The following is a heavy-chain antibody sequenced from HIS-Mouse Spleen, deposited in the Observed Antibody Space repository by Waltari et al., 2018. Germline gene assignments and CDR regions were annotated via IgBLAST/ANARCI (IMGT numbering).Heavy chain of an antibody. CDR1: GGSFRGYY. CDR2: INHSGST. V-gene: IGHV4-34*01. D-gene: IGHD6-19*01. CDR3: ARRWFFKAVAGTDNWFDP. J-gene: IGHJ5*02. Sequence: QVQLQQWGAGLLKPSETLSLTRAVYGGSFRGYYWGWIRPPPGKGLEWIGEINHSGSTNYNPSLKSRVTISVDTSKNQFSLKLSSVTAADTAVYYCARRWFFKAVAGTDNWFDPWGQGTLVTVSS.